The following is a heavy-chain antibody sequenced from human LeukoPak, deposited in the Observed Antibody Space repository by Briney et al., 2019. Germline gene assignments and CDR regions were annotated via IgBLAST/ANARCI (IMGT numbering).Heavy chain of an antibody. CDR3: AEQVSDYDSSTYYYY. Sequence: PGGSLRLSCAASGFIFSSFEVNWVRQAPGKGLEWASSTTSSGNKHYADAVKGRFTSSRDNAKNSAYLQMNSLRVEDTAVYYCAEQVSDYDSSTYYYYWGQGALVTVSS. CDR1: GFIFSSFE. J-gene: IGHJ4*02. D-gene: IGHD3-22*01. CDR2: TTSSGNK. V-gene: IGHV3-48*03.